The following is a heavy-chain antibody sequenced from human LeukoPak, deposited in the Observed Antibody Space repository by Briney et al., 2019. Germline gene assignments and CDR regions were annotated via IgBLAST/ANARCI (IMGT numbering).Heavy chain of an antibody. J-gene: IGHJ4*02. Sequence: PGRSLRLSCAASGFTFDDYAMHWVRQAPGKGLEWVSGISWNSGNIGYADSVKGRFAISRDSAKNSLYLQMNSLRAEDMALYYCAKGYSYDMTYYFDYRGQGTLVTVSS. V-gene: IGHV3-9*03. D-gene: IGHD5-18*01. CDR3: AKGYSYDMTYYFDY. CDR1: GFTFDDYA. CDR2: ISWNSGNI.